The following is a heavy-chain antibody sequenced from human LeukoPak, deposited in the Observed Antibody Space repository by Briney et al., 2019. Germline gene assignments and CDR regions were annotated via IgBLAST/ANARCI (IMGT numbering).Heavy chain of an antibody. Sequence: GASVKVSCKASGGTFSSYAISWVRQAPGQGLEWMGGIIPIFGTANYAQKFQGRVTITADESTSTAYMELSSLRSEDTAVYYCARDPNPLTTGWVWFDPWGQGTLVTVSS. CDR1: GGTFSSYA. D-gene: IGHD4/OR15-4a*01. J-gene: IGHJ5*02. CDR3: ARDPNPLTTGWVWFDP. V-gene: IGHV1-69*01. CDR2: IIPIFGTA.